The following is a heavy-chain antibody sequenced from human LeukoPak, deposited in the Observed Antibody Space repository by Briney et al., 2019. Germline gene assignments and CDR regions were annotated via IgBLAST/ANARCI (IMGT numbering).Heavy chain of an antibody. CDR3: ARGGVAAAGPLFGY. J-gene: IGHJ4*02. D-gene: IGHD6-13*01. CDR2: INHSGST. V-gene: IGHV4-34*01. CDR1: GGSFSGYY. Sequence: KPSETLSLTCAVYGGSFSGYYWSWIRQPPGKGLEWIGEINHSGSTNYNPSLKSRVTISVDTSKNQFSLKLSSVTAADTAVYYCARGGVAAAGPLFGYWGQGTLVTVSS.